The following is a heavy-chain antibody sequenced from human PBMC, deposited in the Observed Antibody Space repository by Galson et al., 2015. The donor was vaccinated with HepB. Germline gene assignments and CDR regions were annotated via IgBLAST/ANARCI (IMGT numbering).Heavy chain of an antibody. Sequence: SLRLSCAASGFTFSSSGMHWVLQTPGTGLEWVGVISFDGSNKKYADFVKGRFTISRDNSKNTLFLQMNSLRAEDTAVYYCARDLDPHPRYNWFDPWGQGTLVTVSS. CDR2: ISFDGSNK. CDR1: GFTFSSSG. D-gene: IGHD3-16*02. V-gene: IGHV3-30*03. CDR3: ARDLDPHPRYNWFDP. J-gene: IGHJ5*02.